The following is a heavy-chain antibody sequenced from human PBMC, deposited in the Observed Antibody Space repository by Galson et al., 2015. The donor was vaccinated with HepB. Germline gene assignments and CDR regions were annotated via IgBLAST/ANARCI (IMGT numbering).Heavy chain of an antibody. CDR1: GFTFSSYS. Sequence: SLRLSCAASGFTFSSYSMNWVRQAPGKGLEWVSSISSSSSYIYYADSVKGRFTISRDNAKNSLYLQMNSLRAEDTAVYYCARDSVETGAPFDPWGQGTLVTVSS. V-gene: IGHV3-21*01. J-gene: IGHJ5*02. CDR3: ARDSVETGAPFDP. CDR2: ISSSSSYI.